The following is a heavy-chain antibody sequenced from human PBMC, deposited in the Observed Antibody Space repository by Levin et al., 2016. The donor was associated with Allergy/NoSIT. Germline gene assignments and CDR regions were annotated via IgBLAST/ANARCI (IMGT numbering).Heavy chain of an antibody. D-gene: IGHD6-13*01. CDR2: IYYSGST. J-gene: IGHJ4*02. V-gene: IGHV4-39*07. CDR3: ARSSSSWYSRHFDY. Sequence: WIRQPPGKGLEWIGSIYYSGSTYYNPSLKSRVTISVDTSKNQFSLKLSSVTAADTAVYYCARSSSSWYSRHFDYWGQGTLVTVSS.